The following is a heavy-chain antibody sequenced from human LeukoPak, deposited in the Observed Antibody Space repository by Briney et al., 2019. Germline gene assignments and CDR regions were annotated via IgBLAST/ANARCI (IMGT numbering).Heavy chain of an antibody. CDR3: AGATAVRLGPAYYYMDV. V-gene: IGHV1-69*05. CDR1: GGTFSSYA. Sequence: ASVKVSCKASGGTFSSYAISWVRQAPGQGLEWMGGIIPIFGTANYAQKFQGRVTITTDESTSTAYMELSSLRSEDTAVYYCAGATAVRLGPAYYYMDVWGKGATVTVSS. CDR2: IIPIFGTA. D-gene: IGHD2-21*02. J-gene: IGHJ6*03.